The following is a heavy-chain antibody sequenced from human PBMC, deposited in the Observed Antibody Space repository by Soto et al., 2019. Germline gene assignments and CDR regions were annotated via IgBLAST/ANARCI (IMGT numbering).Heavy chain of an antibody. J-gene: IGHJ4*02. CDR3: AKRPPPTPIAVAGTSGY. V-gene: IGHV3-23*01. CDR1: GVTFSRYA. D-gene: IGHD6-19*01. Sequence: GSLRLSCSASGVTFSRYAMSLVRQAPGKGLEWVSAISGSGGSTYYADSVKGRFTISRDNSKNTLYLQMNSLRAEDTAVYYCAKRPPPTPIAVAGTSGYWGQGTLVTVSS. CDR2: ISGSGGST.